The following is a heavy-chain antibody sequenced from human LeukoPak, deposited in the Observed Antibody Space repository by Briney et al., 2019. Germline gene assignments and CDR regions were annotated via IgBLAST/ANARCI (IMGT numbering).Heavy chain of an antibody. CDR3: AKADYYYYYMDV. CDR1: GFTFSNYD. V-gene: IGHV3-23*01. Sequence: QPGGSLRLSCAASGFTFSNYDMSWVRQAPGKGLEWVSAISGTGDSTYYADSVTGRFSISRDNSKNTLYLQMSSLRAEDTAVYYCAKADYYYYYMDVWGKGTTVTISS. CDR2: ISGTGDST. J-gene: IGHJ6*03.